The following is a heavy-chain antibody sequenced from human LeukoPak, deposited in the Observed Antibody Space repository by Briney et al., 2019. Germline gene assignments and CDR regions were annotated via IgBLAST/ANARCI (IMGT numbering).Heavy chain of an antibody. Sequence: GGSLRLSCAASGFTFSSYAMSWVRQAPGKGLEWVSAISGSGGSTYYADSVKGRFTISRDNSKNTLYLQMNSLRAEDTAVYYCANDLLGSSFAFDIWGQGIMVTVSS. V-gene: IGHV3-23*01. CDR1: GFTFSSYA. J-gene: IGHJ3*02. D-gene: IGHD1-26*01. CDR3: ANDLLGSSFAFDI. CDR2: ISGSGGST.